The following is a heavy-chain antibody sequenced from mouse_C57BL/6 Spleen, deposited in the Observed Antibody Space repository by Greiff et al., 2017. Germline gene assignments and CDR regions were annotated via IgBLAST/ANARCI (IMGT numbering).Heavy chain of an antibody. V-gene: IGHV1-42*01. J-gene: IGHJ4*01. Sequence: EVQLQQSGPELVKPGASVKISCKASGYSFTGYYMNWVKQSPEKSLEWIGEINPSTGGTTYNQKFKAKATLTVDKSSSTAYMQLKSLTSEDSAVYYCAREVAEAMDYWGQGTSVTVSS. CDR3: AREVAEAMDY. CDR1: GYSFTGYY. CDR2: INPSTGGT. D-gene: IGHD1-1*01.